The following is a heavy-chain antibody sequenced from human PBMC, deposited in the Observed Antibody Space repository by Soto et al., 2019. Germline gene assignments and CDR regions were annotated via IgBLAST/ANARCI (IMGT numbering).Heavy chain of an antibody. CDR2: INAGNGDT. J-gene: IGHJ4*02. CDR1: GIDYNTYA. D-gene: IGHD5-12*01. CDR3: ARALSGYVT. Sequence: QVQLVQSGAEMKKPGASVKLSCKTSGIDYNTYAIHWVRHAPGQGLEWMGWINAGNGDTRYSQNFQGRVTLTRDTAASSVYMDLDSLKSEDTGVYYCARALSGYVTWGQGTLVTVSS. V-gene: IGHV1-3*01.